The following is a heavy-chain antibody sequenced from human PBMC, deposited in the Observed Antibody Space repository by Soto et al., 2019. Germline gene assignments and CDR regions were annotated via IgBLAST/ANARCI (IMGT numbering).Heavy chain of an antibody. Sequence: QVQLQESGPGLVKPSETLSLTCTVSGGSVSSGSYYWSWIRQPPGKGLEWIGYIYYSGSTNYNPSLKSRVTISVDTSKNQFSLKLSSVTAADTAVCYCARDLWSSPVGYYYGMDVWGQGTTVTVSS. D-gene: IGHD3-10*01. CDR2: IYYSGST. V-gene: IGHV4-61*01. CDR1: GGSVSSGSYY. CDR3: ARDLWSSPVGYYYGMDV. J-gene: IGHJ6*02.